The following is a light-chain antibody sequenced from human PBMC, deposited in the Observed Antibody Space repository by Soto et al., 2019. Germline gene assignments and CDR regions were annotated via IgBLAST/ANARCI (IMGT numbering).Light chain of an antibody. CDR3: CSYAGRQRL. Sequence: QSALTQPASVSGSPGQSITISCTGTSSDVGGHNYVSWYQQRPGKAPQVIIFDVTKRPFRVPDRFSGSKSGNTASLTISGLQAEDEADYYCCSYAGRQRLFGGGTKVTVL. CDR2: DVT. V-gene: IGLV2-11*01. J-gene: IGLJ2*01. CDR1: SSDVGGHNY.